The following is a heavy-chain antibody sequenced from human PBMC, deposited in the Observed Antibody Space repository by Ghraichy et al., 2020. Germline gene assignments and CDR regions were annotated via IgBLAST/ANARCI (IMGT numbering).Heavy chain of an antibody. D-gene: IGHD3-10*01. CDR1: GGTFSSYA. Sequence: SVKVSCKASGGTFSSYAISWVRQAPGQGLEWMGGIIPIFGTANYAQKFQGRVTITADESTSTAYMELSSLRSEDTAVYYCARDRVTMVQSYYYYYMDVWGKGTTVTVSS. V-gene: IGHV1-69*13. CDR3: ARDRVTMVQSYYYYYMDV. CDR2: IIPIFGTA. J-gene: IGHJ6*03.